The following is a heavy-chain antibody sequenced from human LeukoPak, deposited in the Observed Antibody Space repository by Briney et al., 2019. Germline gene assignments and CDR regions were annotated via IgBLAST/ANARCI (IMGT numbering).Heavy chain of an antibody. D-gene: IGHD6-19*01. CDR2: INPNSGGT. J-gene: IGHJ5*02. Sequence: ASVNVSCKASGYTFTGYYMHWVRQAPGQGLEWMGWINPNSGGTNYAQKFQGRVTMTRDTSISTAYMELSRLRSDDTAVYYCARARLGIAVAGFNWFDPWGQGTLVTVSS. V-gene: IGHV1-2*02. CDR1: GYTFTGYY. CDR3: ARARLGIAVAGFNWFDP.